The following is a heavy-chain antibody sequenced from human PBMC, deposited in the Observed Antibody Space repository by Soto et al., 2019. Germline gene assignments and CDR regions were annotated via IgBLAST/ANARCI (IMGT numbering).Heavy chain of an antibody. CDR3: ARVPVEFWSGDEGYYFAY. Sequence: GRSLRLSCAAYGFTFSSYWMHWVRQAPGKGLVWVSRINSDGSSTSYADSVKGRFTISRDNAKNTLYLQMNSLRAEDTAVYYCARVPVEFWSGDEGYYFAYSGQGTLVIVSS. V-gene: IGHV3-74*01. D-gene: IGHD3-3*01. CDR2: INSDGSST. CDR1: GFTFSSYW. J-gene: IGHJ4*02.